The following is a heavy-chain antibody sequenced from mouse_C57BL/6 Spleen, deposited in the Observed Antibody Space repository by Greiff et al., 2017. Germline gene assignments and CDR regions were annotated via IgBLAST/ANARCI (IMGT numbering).Heavy chain of an antibody. J-gene: IGHJ2*01. V-gene: IGHV1-4*01. CDR3: ARGEDDYLFDY. CDR1: GYTFTSYT. CDR2: INPSSGYT. D-gene: IGHD2-4*01. Sequence: LQESGAELARPGASVKMSCKASGYTFTSYTMHWVKQRPGQGLEWIGYINPSSGYTKYNQKFKDKATLTADKSSSTAYMQLSSLTSEDSAVYYCARGEDDYLFDYWGQGTTLTVSS.